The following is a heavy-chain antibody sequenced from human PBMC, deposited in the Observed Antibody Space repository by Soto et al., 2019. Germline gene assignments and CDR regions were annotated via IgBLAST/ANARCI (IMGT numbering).Heavy chain of an antibody. CDR1: GGSISSSSYY. CDR2: IYYSGST. CDR3: ASRFEVRYCTNGVCYIGNWFDP. Sequence: QLQLQESGPGLVKPSETLSLTCTVSGGSISSSSYYWGWIRQPPGKGLEWIGSIYYSGSTYYNPSLKSRVTISVDTSKNQFSLKLSSVTAADTAVYYCASRFEVRYCTNGVCYIGNWFDPWGQGTLVTVSS. V-gene: IGHV4-39*01. J-gene: IGHJ5*02. D-gene: IGHD2-8*01.